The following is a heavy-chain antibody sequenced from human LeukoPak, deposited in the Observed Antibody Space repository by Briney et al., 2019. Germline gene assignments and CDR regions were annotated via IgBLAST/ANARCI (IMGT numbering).Heavy chain of an antibody. V-gene: IGHV3-7*01. J-gene: IGHJ4*02. Sequence: PGGSLRLSCAASGFTFSSYWMSWVRQVPGKGLEWVANIDQDGSEKYYVDSVKGRFTISRDNAKNSLYLQMNSLRAEDTAVYYCARAHPPQGGLGITYWGQGTLVTVSS. D-gene: IGHD3-10*01. CDR2: IDQDGSEK. CDR1: GFTFSSYW. CDR3: ARAHPPQGGLGITY.